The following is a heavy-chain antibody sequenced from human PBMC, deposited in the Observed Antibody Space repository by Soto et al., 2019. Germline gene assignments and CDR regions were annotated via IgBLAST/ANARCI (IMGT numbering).Heavy chain of an antibody. CDR1: GSTFSSYA. J-gene: IGHJ4*02. Sequence: EMQLLESGGGLVQPGGSLRLSCAASGSTFSSYAMSWVRQAPGKGLEWVSAIGGTSSNTYYADSVKGRFTISRDNSKNTLYLEMNSLRADDTAVYYCAKDGSGFSSSYYGYYFDCWGQGTLVIVSS. CDR2: IGGTSSNT. CDR3: AKDGSGFSSSYYGYYFDC. V-gene: IGHV3-23*01. D-gene: IGHD6-13*01.